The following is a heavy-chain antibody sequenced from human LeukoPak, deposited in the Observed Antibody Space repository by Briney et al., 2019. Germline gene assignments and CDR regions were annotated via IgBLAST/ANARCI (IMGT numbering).Heavy chain of an antibody. CDR2: MNPNSGNT. Sequence: ASVKVSCKASGYTFTSYDINWVRQATGQGLEWMGWMNPNSGNTGYAQKFQGRVTITRNTSIGTAYMELSSLRSEDTAVYYCARAPRYCSSTSCYTDWFDLWGQGTLVTVSS. CDR1: GYTFTSYD. V-gene: IGHV1-8*03. CDR3: ARAPRYCSSTSCYTDWFDL. D-gene: IGHD2-2*02. J-gene: IGHJ5*02.